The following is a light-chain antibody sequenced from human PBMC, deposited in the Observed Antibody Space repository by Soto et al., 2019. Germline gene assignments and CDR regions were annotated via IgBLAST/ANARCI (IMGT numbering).Light chain of an antibody. Sequence: DIVMTQSPLSLPVTPGEPASISCRSSQSLLHSNGYNYLDWYLQKPGQSPQLLIYLGSNRASGVPDRFSGCGSGTDFTLKISRVEAADVGVYYCMQALQTPPTFGQGTKLEIK. CDR3: MQALQTPPT. J-gene: IGKJ2*01. V-gene: IGKV2-28*01. CDR1: QSLLHSNGYNY. CDR2: LGS.